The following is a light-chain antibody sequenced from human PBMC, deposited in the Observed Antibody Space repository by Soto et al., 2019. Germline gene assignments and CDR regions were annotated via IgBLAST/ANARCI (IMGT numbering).Light chain of an antibody. Sequence: QSALTQPASVSGSPGQSVAISCTGTSSDVAAYNFVSWYQQHPGKAPKLMVFDVSNRPSGVSNRFSGSKSGNTASLTISGRQAEDEADYYCSSSTSGGNYVFGTWTKLTVL. CDR3: SSSTSGGNYV. V-gene: IGLV2-14*01. CDR2: DVS. CDR1: SSDVAAYNF. J-gene: IGLJ1*01.